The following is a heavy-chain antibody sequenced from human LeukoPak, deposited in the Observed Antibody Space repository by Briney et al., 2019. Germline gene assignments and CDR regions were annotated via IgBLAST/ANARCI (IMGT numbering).Heavy chain of an antibody. D-gene: IGHD2-15*01. V-gene: IGHV4-39*01. Sequence: TSETLSLTCTVSGGSISSSSYYWGWIRQPPGKGLEWIGSIYYSGSTYYNPSLKSRVTISVDTSKNQFSLKLSSVTAADTAVYYCARVVGARGTWFDPWGQGTLVTVSS. CDR2: IYYSGST. J-gene: IGHJ5*02. CDR1: GGSISSSSYY. CDR3: ARVVGARGTWFDP.